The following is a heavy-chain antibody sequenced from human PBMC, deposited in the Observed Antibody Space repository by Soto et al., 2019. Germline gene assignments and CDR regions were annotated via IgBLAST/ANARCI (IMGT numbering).Heavy chain of an antibody. Sequence: GGSLRLSCAASGFTFSSYGMHWVRQAPGKGLEWVAVIWYDGSNKYYADSVKGRFTISRDNSKNTLYLQMNSLRAEDTAVYYCARDRESAAAGTLNWFDPWGQGTLVTVSS. V-gene: IGHV3-33*01. CDR2: IWYDGSNK. CDR3: ARDRESAAAGTLNWFDP. CDR1: GFTFSSYG. J-gene: IGHJ5*02. D-gene: IGHD6-13*01.